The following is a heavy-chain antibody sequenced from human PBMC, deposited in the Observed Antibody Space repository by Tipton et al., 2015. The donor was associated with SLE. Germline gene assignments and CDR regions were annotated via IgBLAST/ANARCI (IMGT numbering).Heavy chain of an antibody. D-gene: IGHD3-10*02. CDR3: TRGVRGYYDYSYMDV. J-gene: IGHJ6*03. CDR1: GGSISSSGYH. Sequence: TLSLTCTVSGGSISSSGYHWSWIRQPPGKGLEWIGEISHSGSTNYNPSLKSRVTISRDTSGKQVSLKLSSVTAADTAVYYCTRGVRGYYDYSYMDVWGKGTTVTISS. V-gene: IGHV4-39*07. CDR2: ISHSGST.